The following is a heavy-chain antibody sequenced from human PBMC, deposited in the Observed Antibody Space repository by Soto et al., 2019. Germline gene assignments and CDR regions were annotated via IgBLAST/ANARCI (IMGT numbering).Heavy chain of an antibody. D-gene: IGHD2-15*01. V-gene: IGHV1-69*02. J-gene: IGHJ4*02. CDR3: ASIQYCSGGSCYSGAYFFDY. CDR1: GGTFSSYT. Sequence: QVQLVQSGAEVKKPGSSVKVSCKASGGTFSSYTISWVRQAPGQGLEWMGRIIPILGIANYAKKFQGRVKITADKSTSNAYMALGSLSSEETAVYYCASIQYCSGGSCYSGAYFFDYWGQGTLVTVSS. CDR2: IIPILGIA.